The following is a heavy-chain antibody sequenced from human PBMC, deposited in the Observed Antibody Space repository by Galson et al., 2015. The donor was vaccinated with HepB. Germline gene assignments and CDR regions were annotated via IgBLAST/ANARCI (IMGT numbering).Heavy chain of an antibody. J-gene: IGHJ6*02. V-gene: IGHV1-69*13. D-gene: IGHD3-3*01. CDR3: ARPGEKEWLLPGGMDV. Sequence: SVKVSCKASGGTFSSYAISWVRQAPGQGLEWMGGIIPIFGTANYAQKFQGRVTITADESTSTAYMELSSLRSEDTAVYYCARPGEKEWLLPGGMDVWGQGTTITVSS. CDR2: IIPIFGTA. CDR1: GGTFSSYA.